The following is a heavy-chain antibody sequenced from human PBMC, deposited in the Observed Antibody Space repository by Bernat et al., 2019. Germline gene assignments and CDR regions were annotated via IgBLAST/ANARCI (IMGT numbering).Heavy chain of an antibody. J-gene: IGHJ4*02. CDR2: ISYDGSNK. V-gene: IGHV3-30-3*01. CDR3: ARGTKTLLVVPALN. Sequence: QVQLVESGGGVVQPGRSLRLSCAASGFPFSSYAMHWVRQAPGKGLEWVAVISYDGSNKYYADSVKGRFTISRDNSKNTLYLQMNSLRAEDTAVYYCARGTKTLLVVPALNWGQGTLVTVSS. D-gene: IGHD2-2*01. CDR1: GFPFSSYA.